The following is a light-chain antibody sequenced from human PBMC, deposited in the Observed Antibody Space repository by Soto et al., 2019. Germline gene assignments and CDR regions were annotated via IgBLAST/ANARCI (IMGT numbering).Light chain of an antibody. J-gene: IGKJ4*01. CDR1: QSVSSDY. CDR2: RAS. Sequence: EMVYTKSPGALCLAPEWRSTRSWRDSQSVSSDYLAWYQQKPGQTPKVLIYRASSGATGIPDRFSGSRSGTDFTLTISRLEPEDFAVYYCQQYGSSPLTFGGGTKGDIK. V-gene: IGKV3-20*01. CDR3: QQYGSSPLT.